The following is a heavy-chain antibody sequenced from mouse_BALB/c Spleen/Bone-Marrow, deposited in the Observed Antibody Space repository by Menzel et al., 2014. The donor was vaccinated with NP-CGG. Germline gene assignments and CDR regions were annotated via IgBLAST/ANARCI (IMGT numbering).Heavy chain of an antibody. D-gene: IGHD2-1*01. CDR1: GFTFTDYY. Sequence: EVQGVESGGGLVQPGGSLRLSCATSGFTFTDYYLSWVRPPPGRALEWLGFIRDKANGYTTEYSASVKGRFTISRDNSQSIVYLQMNTPRTEDSATYYCARDDGNYHCFDYWGQGTTLTVSS. CDR2: IRDKANGYTT. CDR3: ARDDGNYHCFDY. V-gene: IGHV7-3*02. J-gene: IGHJ2*01.